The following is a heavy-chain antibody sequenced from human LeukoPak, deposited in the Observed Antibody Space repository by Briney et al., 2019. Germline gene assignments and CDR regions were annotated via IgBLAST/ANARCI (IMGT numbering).Heavy chain of an antibody. CDR3: ASGVTIFGVVCFDY. V-gene: IGHV3-48*03. Sequence: PGGSLRLSCAASGFTLSSYEMNWVRQAPGKGLEWVSYISSSGSTIYYADSVKGRFTISRYNAKNSLYLQMNSLRAEDTAVYYCASGVTIFGVVCFDYWGQGTLVTVSS. D-gene: IGHD3-3*01. CDR1: GFTLSSYE. J-gene: IGHJ4*02. CDR2: ISSSGSTI.